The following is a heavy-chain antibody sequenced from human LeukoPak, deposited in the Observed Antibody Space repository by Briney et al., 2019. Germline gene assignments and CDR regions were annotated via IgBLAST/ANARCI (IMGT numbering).Heavy chain of an antibody. Sequence: GGSPRLSCAASGFTFSGSALHWVRHGSGKGLEWVGRIRGTGNDGATAYAASLKGRLTISRDDSKNTAYLQINSLKTEETAVYYCNWESYFDCWGQATLVTVSS. CDR2: IRGTGNDGAT. CDR3: NWESYFDC. CDR1: GFTFSGSA. V-gene: IGHV3-73*01. J-gene: IGHJ4*02. D-gene: IGHD7-27*01.